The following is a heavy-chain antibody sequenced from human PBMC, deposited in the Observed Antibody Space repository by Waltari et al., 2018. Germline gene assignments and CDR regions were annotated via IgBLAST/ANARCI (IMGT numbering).Heavy chain of an antibody. J-gene: IGHJ6*02. Sequence: QVQLVQSGAEVKKPGASMKVSCKASGYTFTGYYMHWVRQAPGQGLEWMGRINPNSGGTNYAQKCQGRVTMTRDTSISTAYMELSRLRSDDTAVYYCALGNPPFYGMDVWGQGTTVTVSS. CDR2: INPNSGGT. CDR3: ALGNPPFYGMDV. V-gene: IGHV1-2*06. CDR1: GYTFTGYY. D-gene: IGHD4-4*01.